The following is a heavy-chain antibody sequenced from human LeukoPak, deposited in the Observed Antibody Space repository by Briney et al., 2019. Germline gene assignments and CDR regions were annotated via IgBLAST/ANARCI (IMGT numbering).Heavy chain of an antibody. J-gene: IGHJ4*02. D-gene: IGHD6-19*01. V-gene: IGHV4-4*09. CDR1: GDSISRFY. Sequence: PSETLSLTCTVSGDSISRFYWSWVRQPPGKGLEWIGNIYNGVPTFFNPSLKSRVTISVDTSRRQFSLELASVTAADTAVYYCVQTTGWPGFDYWGQGILVTVSS. CDR3: VQTTGWPGFDY. CDR2: IYNGVPT.